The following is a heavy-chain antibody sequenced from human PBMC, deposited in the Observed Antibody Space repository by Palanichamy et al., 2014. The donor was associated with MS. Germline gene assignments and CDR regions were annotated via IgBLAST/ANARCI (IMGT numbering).Heavy chain of an antibody. J-gene: IGHJ4*02. V-gene: IGHV3-23*01. CDR2: IGGSGSTT. D-gene: IGHD6-13*01. CDR3: RRQQLGGYYFDY. CDR1: GFTFSTYA. Sequence: EVHLFESGGGLVQPGGSLRLSCAASGFTFSTYAINWVRQAPGGGLEWVSAIGGSGSTTYYSDSVRGRFTVSRDNSKNTSYLQMNSLRAEDTAVYYCRRQQLGGYYFDYWGQGALVTVSS.